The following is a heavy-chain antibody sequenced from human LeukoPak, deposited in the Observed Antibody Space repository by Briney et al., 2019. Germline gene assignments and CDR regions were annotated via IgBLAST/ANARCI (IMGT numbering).Heavy chain of an antibody. CDR3: GRRGVIFKL. D-gene: IGHD3-3*01. Sequence: PSETLSLTCTVSGGSVSSSSYYWGWIRQPPGKGLEWIGSIYYSGTTYYNPSLKSRVTISVDTPKNQFSLKLRSVTAADTVVYYWGRRGVIFKLGGKGKMVTVFS. J-gene: IGHJ3*01. CDR1: GGSVSSSSYY. V-gene: IGHV4-39*01. CDR2: IYYSGTT.